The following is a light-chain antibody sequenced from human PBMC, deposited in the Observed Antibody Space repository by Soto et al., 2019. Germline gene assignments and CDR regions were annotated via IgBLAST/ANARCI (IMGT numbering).Light chain of an antibody. CDR3: QTWDTGARVV. CDR2: LSSDGSH. V-gene: IGLV4-69*01. J-gene: IGLJ2*01. Sequence: QLVLTQSPSASASLGASVKLTCTLSSGHSSYDIAWHQQQPEKGPRYLMNLSSDGSHSKGDGIPDRFSGSSSGAERYLTISSLQSEDEADYYCQTWDTGARVVFGGGTKVTVL. CDR1: SGHSSYD.